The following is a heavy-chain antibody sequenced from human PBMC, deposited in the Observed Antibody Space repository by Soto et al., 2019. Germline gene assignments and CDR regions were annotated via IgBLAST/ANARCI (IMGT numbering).Heavy chain of an antibody. D-gene: IGHD1-26*01. CDR3: ARNGGSYYGFDY. CDR1: GFTFSSYG. CDR2: IWYDGSNK. Sequence: GGSLRLSCAASGFTFSSYGMHWVRQAPGKGLEWVAVIWYDGSNKYYADSVKGRFTISRDNSKNTLYLQMNSLRAEDTAVYYCARNGGSYYGFDYWGQGTLVTVYS. V-gene: IGHV3-33*01. J-gene: IGHJ4*02.